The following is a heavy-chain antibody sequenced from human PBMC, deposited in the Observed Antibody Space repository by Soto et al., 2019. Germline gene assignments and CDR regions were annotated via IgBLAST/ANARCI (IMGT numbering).Heavy chain of an antibody. J-gene: IGHJ4*02. Sequence: EVQLLESGGGLVQPGGSLRLSCAASGFTFSSYAMSWVRQAPGKGLEWVSAISGSGGSTYYADSVKGRFTISRDNSKNYLYLQMNIMSAEDTAGYYCAKERGGIGGSFDYWGQGTLVTVSS. CDR1: GFTFSSYA. CDR2: ISGSGGST. D-gene: IGHD1-26*01. CDR3: AKERGGIGGSFDY. V-gene: IGHV3-23*01.